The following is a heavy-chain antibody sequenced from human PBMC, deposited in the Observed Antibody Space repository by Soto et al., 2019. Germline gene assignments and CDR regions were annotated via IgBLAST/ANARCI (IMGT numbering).Heavy chain of an antibody. V-gene: IGHV3-21*01. J-gene: IGHJ4*02. D-gene: IGHD2-15*01. CDR1: GFTFSSYS. CDR2: ISSSSSSYI. CDR3: ARDSTRGSPLDY. Sequence: GGSLRLSCAASGFTFSSYSMNWVRQAPGKGLEWVSSISSSSSSYIYYADSVKGRFTISRDNAKNSLYLQMNSLRAEDTAVYYCARDSTRGSPLDYWGQGTLVTVSS.